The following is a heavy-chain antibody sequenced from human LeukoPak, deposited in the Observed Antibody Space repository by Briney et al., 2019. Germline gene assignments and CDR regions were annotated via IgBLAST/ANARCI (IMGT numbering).Heavy chain of an antibody. CDR3: ARGITMAN. J-gene: IGHJ4*02. D-gene: IGHD3-10*01. Sequence: GGSLRLSCAASGFTFSNYWMTWVRQAPGKGLEWVANIKQDGSERDYVDSVKGRFTISRDDAKNSLYLQMDSLRAEDTAVYYCARGITMANWGQGTLVTISS. CDR2: IKQDGSER. V-gene: IGHV3-7*04. CDR1: GFTFSNYW.